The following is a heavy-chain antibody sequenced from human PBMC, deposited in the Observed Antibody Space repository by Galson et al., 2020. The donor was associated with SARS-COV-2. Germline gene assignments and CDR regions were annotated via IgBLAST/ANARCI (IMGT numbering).Heavy chain of an antibody. CDR2: IKEDGSEK. CDR3: AKVGYGGAFWDY. Sequence: GGSLRLSCVASGFTFSSYWMSWVRQAPGKGLEWVANIKEDGSEKYYVDSVKGRFTISRDNAKNSLYLQMNSLRAEDTAVYYCAKVGYGGAFWDYWGRGTLVTVSS. J-gene: IGHJ4*02. D-gene: IGHD4-17*01. CDR1: GFTFSSYW. V-gene: IGHV3-7*01.